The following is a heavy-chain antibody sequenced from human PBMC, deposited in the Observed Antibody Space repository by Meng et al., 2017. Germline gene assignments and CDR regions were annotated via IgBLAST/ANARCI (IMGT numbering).Heavy chain of an antibody. CDR2: ISSSSSYI. D-gene: IGHD1-26*01. CDR1: GFTFSDYY. CDR3: VLVGATYAFDI. J-gene: IGHJ3*02. V-gene: IGHV3-11*06. Sequence: GESLKISCAASGFTFSDYYMSWIRQAPGKGLEWVSSISSSSSYIYYADSVKGRFTISRDNAKNSLYLQMNSLRAEDTAVYYCVLVGATYAFDIWGQGTMVTVSS.